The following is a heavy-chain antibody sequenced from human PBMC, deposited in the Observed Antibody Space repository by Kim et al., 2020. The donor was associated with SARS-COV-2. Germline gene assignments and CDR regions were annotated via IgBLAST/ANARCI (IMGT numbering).Heavy chain of an antibody. D-gene: IGHD3-10*01. CDR1: GGSFSGYY. CDR3: ARGRRITMVRGVRGVSNWFDP. Sequence: SETLSLTCAVYGGSFSGYYWSWIRQPPGKGLEWIGEINHSGSTNYNPSLKSRVTISVDTSKNQFSLKLSSVTAADTAVYYCARGRRITMVRGVRGVSNWFDPWGQGTLVTVSS. V-gene: IGHV4-34*01. J-gene: IGHJ5*02. CDR2: INHSGST.